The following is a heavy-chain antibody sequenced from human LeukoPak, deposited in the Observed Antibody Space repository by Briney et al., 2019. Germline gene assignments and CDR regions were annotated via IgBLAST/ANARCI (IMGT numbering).Heavy chain of an antibody. CDR2: ISYDGSNK. V-gene: IGHV3-30*18. CDR3: AKDVDPFGSGSYVEGFDY. D-gene: IGHD3-10*01. CDR1: GFTFSSYG. Sequence: PGRSLGLSCAAPGFTFSSYGMHWVRQAPGKGLKWVAVISYDGSNKYYADSVKGRFTISRDNSKNTLYLQMNSLRAEDTAVYYCAKDVDPFGSGSYVEGFDYWGQGTLVTVSS. J-gene: IGHJ4*02.